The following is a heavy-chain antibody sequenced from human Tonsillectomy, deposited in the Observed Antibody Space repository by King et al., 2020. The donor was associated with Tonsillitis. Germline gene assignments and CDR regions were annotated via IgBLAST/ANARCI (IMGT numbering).Heavy chain of an antibody. D-gene: IGHD6-13*01. CDR1: GYTFTGYY. Sequence: QLVQSGAEVKKPGASVKVSCKASGYTFTGYYMHWVRQAPGQGLEWMGWINPNSGGTNYAQKFQGRVTMTRDTSISTAYMELSSLRSDDTAVYYCARDPNSSSWFRGDYWGQGTLVTVSS. V-gene: IGHV1-2*02. CDR3: ARDPNSSSWFRGDY. CDR2: INPNSGGT. J-gene: IGHJ4*02.